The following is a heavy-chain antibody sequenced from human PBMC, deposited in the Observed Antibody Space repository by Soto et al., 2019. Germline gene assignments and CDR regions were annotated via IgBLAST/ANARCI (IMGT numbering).Heavy chain of an antibody. Sequence: SETLSLTCTVSGGSISSYYWSWIRQPPGKGLEWIGYIYYSGSTNYNPSLKSRVTISVDTSKNQFSLKLSSVTPADTAVYYCARDIVAVPPAKGRGFAPWGQGTLVPVSS. V-gene: IGHV4-59*01. CDR3: ARDIVAVPPAKGRGFAP. D-gene: IGHD2-2*01. CDR1: GGSISSYY. J-gene: IGHJ5*02. CDR2: IYYSGST.